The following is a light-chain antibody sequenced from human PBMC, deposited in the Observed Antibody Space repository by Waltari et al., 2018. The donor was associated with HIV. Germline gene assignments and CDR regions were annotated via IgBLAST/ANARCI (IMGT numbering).Light chain of an antibody. V-gene: IGLV2-14*03. Sequence: QSALTQPASVSGSPGQSITISCTGTSSDVGGYNYVSWYQQHPGKAPKLMIYDVSNRPSGASNRFSGSKSGNTASLTISGLQAEDEADYYCISYTSSSTLVFGGGTKLTVL. CDR3: ISYTSSSTLV. CDR1: SSDVGGYNY. J-gene: IGLJ3*02. CDR2: DVS.